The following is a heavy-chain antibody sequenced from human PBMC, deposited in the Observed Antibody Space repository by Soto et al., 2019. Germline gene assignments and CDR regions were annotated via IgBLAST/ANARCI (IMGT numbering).Heavy chain of an antibody. D-gene: IGHD6-13*01. CDR2: INAGNGNT. Sequence: GASVKVSCKASGYTFTSYAMHWVRQAPGQRLEWMGWINAGNGNTKYSQKFQGRVTITRDTSASTAYMELSSLRSEDTAVYYCARGYSSSWPFDYWGQGTLVTVSS. V-gene: IGHV1-3*01. CDR1: GYTFTSYA. CDR3: ARGYSSSWPFDY. J-gene: IGHJ4*02.